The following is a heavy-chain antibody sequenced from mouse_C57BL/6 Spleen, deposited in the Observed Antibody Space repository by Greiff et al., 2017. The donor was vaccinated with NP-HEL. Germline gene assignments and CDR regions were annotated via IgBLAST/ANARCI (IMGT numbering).Heavy chain of an antibody. CDR1: GYTFTSYW. CDR3: AKGGLWYFDV. Sequence: VQLQQPGAELVKPGASVKMSCKASGYTFTSYWLTWVKQRPGQGLEWIGDIYPGSGSTNYNEKFKSKATLTVDTSSSTAYMQLSSLTSEDSAVYYCAKGGLWYFDVWGTGTTVTVSS. V-gene: IGHV1-55*01. J-gene: IGHJ1*03. CDR2: IYPGSGST.